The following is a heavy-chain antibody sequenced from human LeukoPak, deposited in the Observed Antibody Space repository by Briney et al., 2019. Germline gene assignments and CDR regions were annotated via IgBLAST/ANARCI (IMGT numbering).Heavy chain of an antibody. V-gene: IGHV3-23*01. Sequence: GGSLRLSCAASGFTFSRYAMSWVRQAPGKGLEWVSAISGSGGRTYYADSVKGRFTISRDNSKNTLYLQMNSLRAEDTAVYYCAKARMGYGWDGFDYWGQGTLVTVSS. CDR1: GFTFSRYA. J-gene: IGHJ4*02. D-gene: IGHD3-16*01. CDR3: AKARMGYGWDGFDY. CDR2: ISGSGGRT.